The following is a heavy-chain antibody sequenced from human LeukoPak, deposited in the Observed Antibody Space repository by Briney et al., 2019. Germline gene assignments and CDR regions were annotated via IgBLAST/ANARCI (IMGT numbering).Heavy chain of an antibody. CDR3: ARDRSSTSCYFPNYYYMDV. V-gene: IGHV1-18*01. D-gene: IGHD2-2*01. Sequence: ASVKVSCKASGYTFTSYGISWVRQAPGQGLEWMGWISAYNGNTNYAQKFQGRVTITADKSTSTAYMELSSLRSEDTAVYYCARDRSSTSCYFPNYYYMDVWGKGTTVTVSS. CDR1: GYTFTSYG. J-gene: IGHJ6*03. CDR2: ISAYNGNT.